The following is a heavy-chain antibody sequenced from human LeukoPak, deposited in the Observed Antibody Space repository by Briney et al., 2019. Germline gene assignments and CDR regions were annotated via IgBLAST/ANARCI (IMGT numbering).Heavy chain of an antibody. V-gene: IGHV1-3*01. CDR1: GYSFRTSA. CDR3: ARGTNYGDYSVGDSLDI. CDR2: INAGNGNT. D-gene: IGHD4-17*01. Sequence: ASVKVSCKASGYSFRTSAMHWVRQAPGQRLEWMGWINAGNGNTKYSQRFQGRVTINRDTSASTAYMELSSLRSEDTAVYFCARGTNYGDYSVGDSLDIWGLGTMVTVSS. J-gene: IGHJ3*02.